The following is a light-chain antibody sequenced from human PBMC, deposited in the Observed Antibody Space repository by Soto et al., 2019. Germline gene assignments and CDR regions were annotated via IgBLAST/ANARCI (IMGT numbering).Light chain of an antibody. CDR3: SSYSTSSTSELV. CDR2: EVS. J-gene: IGLJ2*01. CDR1: STDVGSYNL. V-gene: IGLV2-23*02. Sequence: QSALTQPASVSGSPGQSITVSCTGTSTDVGSYNLVSWYQQHPGNAPKLMIYEVSKRPSGVSNRFSGSKSGNTASLTISGLQAEDEADYYCSSYSTSSTSELVFGGGTKLTVL.